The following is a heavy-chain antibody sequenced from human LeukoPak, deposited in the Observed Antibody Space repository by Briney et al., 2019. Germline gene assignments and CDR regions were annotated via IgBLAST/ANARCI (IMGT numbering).Heavy chain of an antibody. CDR3: ARFYDSSGYYFQYNWFDP. CDR2: INPNSGGT. D-gene: IGHD3-22*01. Sequence: ASVKVSCKASGYTFTGYYMHWVRQAPGQGLEWMGWINPNSGGTNYAQKFQGRVTMTRDTSISTAYMELSRLGSDDTAVYYCARFYDSSGYYFQYNWFDPWGQGTLVTVSS. J-gene: IGHJ5*02. CDR1: GYTFTGYY. V-gene: IGHV1-2*02.